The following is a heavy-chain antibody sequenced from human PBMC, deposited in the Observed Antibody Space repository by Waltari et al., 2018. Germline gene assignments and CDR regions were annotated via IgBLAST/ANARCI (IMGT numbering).Heavy chain of an antibody. CDR2: ISGSGGST. J-gene: IGHJ6*03. Sequence: EVQLVESGGGLVQPGGSLRLSCAASGFTFSSYAMSWVRQAPGKGLEWVSAISGSGGSTYYADSVKGRFTISRDNSKNTLYLQMNSLRAEDTAVYYCAKGVGYCTGGVCYPYYYYYMDVWGKGTTVTVSS. V-gene: IGHV3-23*04. CDR1: GFTFSSYA. D-gene: IGHD2-8*02. CDR3: AKGVGYCTGGVCYPYYYYYMDV.